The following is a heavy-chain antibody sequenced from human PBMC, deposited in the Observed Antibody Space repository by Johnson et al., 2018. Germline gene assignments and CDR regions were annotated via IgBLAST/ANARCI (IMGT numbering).Heavy chain of an antibody. Sequence: QVQLQQWGAGLLKPSETLSLTCAVYGGSFSGYYWSWIRQPPGKGLEWIGEINHSGSTNYNPSLKSRVTISVDTYKSQFSLKLSSVTAADTAVYYCARGRISGDYGYYYGMDVWGQGTTVTVSS. CDR1: GGSFSGYY. V-gene: IGHV4-34*01. D-gene: IGHD4-17*01. J-gene: IGHJ6*02. CDR2: INHSGST. CDR3: ARGRISGDYGYYYGMDV.